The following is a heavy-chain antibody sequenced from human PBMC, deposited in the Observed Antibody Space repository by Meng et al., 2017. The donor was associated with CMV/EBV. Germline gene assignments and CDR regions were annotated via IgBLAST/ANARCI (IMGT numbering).Heavy chain of an antibody. CDR2: INAYNGDT. CDR1: GYTFSRHG. D-gene: IGHD3-3*01. CDR3: ARVGITMSGVVSHYDY. J-gene: IGHJ4*02. Sequence: ASVKVSCKASGYTFSRHGIIWVRQAPGQGLEWIGWINAYNGDTKYGQKVQGRVTMTTDTSTSTAYMELRILRSDDTAVYYCARVGITMSGVVSHYDYWGQGTLVTSPQ. V-gene: IGHV1-18*01.